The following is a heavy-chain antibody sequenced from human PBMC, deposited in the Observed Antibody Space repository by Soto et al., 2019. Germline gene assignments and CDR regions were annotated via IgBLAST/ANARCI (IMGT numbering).Heavy chain of an antibody. J-gene: IGHJ6*02. Sequence: QVQLVESGGGVVQPGRSLRLSCAASGFTFSSYAMHWVRQAPGKGLEWVAVISYDGSNKYYADYVKGRFTISRDNSKNALYLQMNSLRAEDTAVYYCARALGTGTTSARYGMDVWGQGTTVTGSS. V-gene: IGHV3-30-3*01. CDR3: ARALGTGTTSARYGMDV. CDR2: ISYDGSNK. D-gene: IGHD1-7*01. CDR1: GFTFSSYA.